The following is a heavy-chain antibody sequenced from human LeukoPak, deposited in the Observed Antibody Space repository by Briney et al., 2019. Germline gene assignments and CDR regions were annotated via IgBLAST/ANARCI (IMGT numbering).Heavy chain of an antibody. CDR1: XYG. J-gene: IGHJ6*03. V-gene: IGHV1-18*01. Sequence: XYGISWVRQAXGQGLEWMGWISAYNGNTNYAQKLQGRVTMTTDTSTSTAYMELRSLRSDDTAVYYCARTASYYMDVWGKGTTVTVSS. CDR3: ARTASYYMDV. CDR2: ISAYNGNT.